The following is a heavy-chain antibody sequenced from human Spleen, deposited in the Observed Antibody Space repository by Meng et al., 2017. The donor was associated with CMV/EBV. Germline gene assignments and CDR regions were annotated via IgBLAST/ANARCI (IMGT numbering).Heavy chain of an antibody. V-gene: IGHV3-48*03. J-gene: IGHJ5*02. CDR2: ISSSSSTI. Sequence: GESLKISCAASGFTFSSYEMNWVRQAPGKGLEWVSYISSSSSTIYYADSVKGRFTISRDNAKNSLYLQMNSLRAEDTAVYYCASMQVVAATRGWFDPWGQGTLVTVSS. CDR1: GFTFSSYE. D-gene: IGHD2-15*01. CDR3: ASMQVVAATRGWFDP.